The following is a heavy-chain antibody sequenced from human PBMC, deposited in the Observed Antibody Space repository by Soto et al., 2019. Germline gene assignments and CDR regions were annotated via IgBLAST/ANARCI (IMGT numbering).Heavy chain of an antibody. D-gene: IGHD6-13*01. CDR3: AREARIAAAGTPFIYGMDV. J-gene: IGHJ6*02. CDR1: GYTFTSYY. Sequence: GASVKVSCKASGYTFTSYYMHWVRQAPGQGLEWMGIINPSGGSTSYAQKFQGRVTMTRDTSTSTVYMELSSLRSEDTAVYYCAREARIAAAGTPFIYGMDVWGQGTTVTVSS. CDR2: INPSGGST. V-gene: IGHV1-46*01.